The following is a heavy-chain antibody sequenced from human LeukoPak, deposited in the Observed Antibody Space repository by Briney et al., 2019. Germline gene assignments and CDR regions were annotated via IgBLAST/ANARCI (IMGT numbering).Heavy chain of an antibody. V-gene: IGHV3-48*01. J-gene: IGHJ4*02. CDR2: ISSSSSTI. CDR1: GFTFSSYS. Sequence: PGGSLRLSCAASGFTFSSYSMNWVRQAPGKGLEWVSYISSSSSTIYYADSVKGRFTISRDNAKNSLYLQMNSLRAEDTAVYYCARRSGITMVRGANDYWGQGTLVTVSS. D-gene: IGHD3-10*01. CDR3: ARRSGITMVRGANDY.